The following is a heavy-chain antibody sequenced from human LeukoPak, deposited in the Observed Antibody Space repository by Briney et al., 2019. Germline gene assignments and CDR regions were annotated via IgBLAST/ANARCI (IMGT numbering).Heavy chain of an antibody. J-gene: IGHJ4*02. CDR3: ARSGSYSGPYEY. CDR2: IYTTGST. CDR1: GGSINNYY. V-gene: IGHV4-4*07. Sequence: SETLSLTCTVSGGSINNYYWSWIRQPAGKGLEWIGRIYTTGSTNYNTSLKSRITMSVDTSKNQFSLKLSSVTAADTAVYYCARSGSYSGPYEYWGQGTVVTVSS. D-gene: IGHD1-26*01.